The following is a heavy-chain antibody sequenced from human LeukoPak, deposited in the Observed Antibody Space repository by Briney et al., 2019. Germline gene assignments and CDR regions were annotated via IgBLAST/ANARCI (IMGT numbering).Heavy chain of an antibody. CDR1: GFTFSNYW. J-gene: IGHJ4*02. CDR2: IKPDGSQK. V-gene: IGHV3-7*01. D-gene: IGHD2-2*01. CDR3: ARESRFVVPAAMSFEDY. Sequence: QTGGSLRLSCAASGFTFSNYWMSWVRQAPGKGLEWVANIKPDGSQKYYVDSLKGRFTISRDNAKNSLYLQMNSLRAEDTAVYYCARESRFVVPAAMSFEDYWGQGTLVTVSS.